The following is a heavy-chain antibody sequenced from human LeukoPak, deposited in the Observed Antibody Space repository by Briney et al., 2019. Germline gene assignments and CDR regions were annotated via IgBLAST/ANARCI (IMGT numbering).Heavy chain of an antibody. Sequence: SDTLSLTCTVSGGSISSYYWSWIRQPPGKGLEWIGYIYYSGSTNYNPSLKSRVTISVDTSKNQFSLKLSSVTAADTAVYYCARSPGGGFDDYFDYWGQGTLVTVSS. CDR1: GGSISSYY. V-gene: IGHV4-59*07. CDR2: IYYSGST. CDR3: ARSPGGGFDDYFDY. J-gene: IGHJ4*02. D-gene: IGHD1-14*01.